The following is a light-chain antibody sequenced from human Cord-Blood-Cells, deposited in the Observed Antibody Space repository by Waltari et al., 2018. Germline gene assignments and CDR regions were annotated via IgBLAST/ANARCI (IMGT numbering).Light chain of an antibody. Sequence: SYVLTQPPSVLVAPGKTARITCGGNNLGSKSVHRYQQKPGQAPVLVVYDDSDRPSGIPERFSGSNSGNTATLTISRVEAGDEADYYCQVWDSSSDHVVFGGGTKLTVL. J-gene: IGLJ2*01. CDR1: NLGSKS. CDR2: DDS. CDR3: QVWDSSSDHVV. V-gene: IGLV3-21*03.